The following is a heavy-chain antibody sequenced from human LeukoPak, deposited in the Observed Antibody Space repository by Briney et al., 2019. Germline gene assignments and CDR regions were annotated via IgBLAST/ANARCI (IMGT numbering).Heavy chain of an antibody. CDR2: ISGSGGST. J-gene: IGHJ4*02. CDR1: GFTFSSYA. D-gene: IGHD3-3*01. V-gene: IGHV3-23*01. Sequence: PGGSLRLSCAASGFTFSSYAMSWVRQAPGKGLEWVSAISGSGGSTYYADSVKGRFTISRDNSKNTLHLQMNSLRAEDTAVYYCAKPRHLLRFLEWLSPFDYWGQGTLVTVSS. CDR3: AKPRHLLRFLEWLSPFDY.